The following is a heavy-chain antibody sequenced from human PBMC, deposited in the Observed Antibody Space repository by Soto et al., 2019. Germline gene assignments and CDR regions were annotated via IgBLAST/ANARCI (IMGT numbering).Heavy chain of an antibody. CDR1: GYTFTSYG. CDR2: ISAYNGNT. V-gene: IGHV1-18*01. D-gene: IGHD3-10*01. CDR3: ARDLLLLTHFDPHLFYS. Sequence: ASVKVSCKASGYTFTSYGISWVRQAPGQGLEWMGWISAYNGNTNYAQKLQGRVTMTTDTSTSTAYMELRSLRSDDTAVYYCARDLLLLTHFDPHLFYSRAQGTSVPVS. J-gene: IGHJ5*01.